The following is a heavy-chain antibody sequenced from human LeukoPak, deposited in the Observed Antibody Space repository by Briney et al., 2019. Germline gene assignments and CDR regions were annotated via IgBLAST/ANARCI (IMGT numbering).Heavy chain of an antibody. CDR3: ARVYGSGTYLFDY. CDR2: ISSSGSTI. CDR1: GFTFSDYY. Sequence: GGSLRLSCAASGFTFSDYYMSWIRQAPGKGPEWVSYISSSGSTIYYTDSVKGRFTISRDNAKNSLYLQMNSLRAEDTAVYYCARVYGSGTYLFDYWGQGTLVTVSS. J-gene: IGHJ4*02. V-gene: IGHV3-11*01. D-gene: IGHD3-10*01.